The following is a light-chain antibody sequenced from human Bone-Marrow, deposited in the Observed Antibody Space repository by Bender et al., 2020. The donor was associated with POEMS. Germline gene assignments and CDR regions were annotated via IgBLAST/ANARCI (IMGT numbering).Light chain of an antibody. Sequence: QSALTQPAFGSGSPGQSNTISCTGTSRDLGRLNYVSWYQQHPDKAPKLIIYDVTNRPSGVSNRFSGSKSGYTASLTISGLQADDEANYHCSSYATGTTVVFGGGTKLTVL. CDR3: SSYATGTTVV. CDR1: SRDLGRLNY. J-gene: IGLJ3*02. V-gene: IGLV2-14*03. CDR2: DVT.